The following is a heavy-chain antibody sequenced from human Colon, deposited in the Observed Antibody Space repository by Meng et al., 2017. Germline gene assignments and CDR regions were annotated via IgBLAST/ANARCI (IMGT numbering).Heavy chain of an antibody. V-gene: IGHV4-4*02. J-gene: IGHJ1*01. CDR1: GGSISSTNL. Sequence: GHLQALGPGLVKPSGTLSLTCAVSGGSISSTNLWSWFRQPPGKGLEWIGEISQSGCSNSNPSLKSRVTMSLDKFKNHFFLNLSSVSAADTAVYYCAREDGSIGFTPAGQWGQGTLVTVSS. CDR2: ISQSGCS. D-gene: IGHD1-26*01. CDR3: AREDGSIGFTPAGQ.